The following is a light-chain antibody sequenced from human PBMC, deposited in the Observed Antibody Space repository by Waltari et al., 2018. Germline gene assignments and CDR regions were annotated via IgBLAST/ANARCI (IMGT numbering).Light chain of an antibody. J-gene: IGKJ1*01. CDR3: QQSYTTPRT. CDR1: QSIANY. Sequence: DIQMTQSPSSLSASVGDRVTITCRARQSIANYLNWYQQKPGKAPNLLIYAASRLQSGVPPRFSVSGSWTDFTLTISSLQPEDFATYYCQQSYTTPRTFGQGTKVEIK. CDR2: AAS. V-gene: IGKV1-39*01.